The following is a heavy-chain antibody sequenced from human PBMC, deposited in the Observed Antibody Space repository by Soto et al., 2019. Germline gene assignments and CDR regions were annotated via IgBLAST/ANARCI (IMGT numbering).Heavy chain of an antibody. CDR3: ARGDSSGYYYFDY. Sequence: SETLSLTCAVYGGSLSGYYWSWIRQPPGKGLEWIGEINHSGSTNYNPSLKSRVTISVDTSKNQFSLKLSSVTAADTAVYYCARGDSSGYYYFDYWGQGTLVTVSS. D-gene: IGHD3-22*01. V-gene: IGHV4-34*01. J-gene: IGHJ4*02. CDR1: GGSLSGYY. CDR2: INHSGST.